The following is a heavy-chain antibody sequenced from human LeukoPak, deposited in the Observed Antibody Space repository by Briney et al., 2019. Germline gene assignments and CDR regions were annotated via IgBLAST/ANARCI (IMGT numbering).Heavy chain of an antibody. D-gene: IGHD1-26*01. V-gene: IGHV4-31*03. CDR2: IYYSGST. Sequence: SSETLSLTCTVSGGSISSGGYYWSWIRQHPGKGLEWIGYIYYSGSTYYNPSLKSRVTISVDTSKNQFSLKLSSVTAADTAVYYCARPRIAGATGGWYFDYWGQGTLVTVSS. CDR1: GGSISSGGYY. J-gene: IGHJ4*02. CDR3: ARPRIAGATGGWYFDY.